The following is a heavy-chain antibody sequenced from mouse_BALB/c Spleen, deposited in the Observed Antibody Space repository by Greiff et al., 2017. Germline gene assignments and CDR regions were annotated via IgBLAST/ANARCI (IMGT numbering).Heavy chain of an antibody. J-gene: IGHJ1*01. V-gene: IGHV1-7*01. CDR2: INPSTGYT. D-gene: IGHD1-2*01. CDR1: GYTFTSYW. Sequence: QVHVKQSGAELAKPGASVKMSCKASGYTFTSYWMHWVKQRPGQGLEWIGYINPSTGYTEYNQKFKDKATLTADKSSSTAYMQLSSLTSEDSAVYYCARERTTATYFDVWGAGTTVTVSS. CDR3: ARERTTATYFDV.